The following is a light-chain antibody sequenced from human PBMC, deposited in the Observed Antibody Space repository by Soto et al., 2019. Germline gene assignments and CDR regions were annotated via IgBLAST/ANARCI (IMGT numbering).Light chain of an antibody. CDR1: QGISNY. J-gene: IGKJ1*01. CDR2: AAS. Sequence: DIQMTQSPSSLSASVGDRVTITCRASQGISNYLAWYQQKPGKVPKLLIYAASTLQSGVPSRFSGSGSGTEFTLTNSRLQPEDVATYYCQKYNSAPRTFGQVTKVEIK. CDR3: QKYNSAPRT. V-gene: IGKV1-27*01.